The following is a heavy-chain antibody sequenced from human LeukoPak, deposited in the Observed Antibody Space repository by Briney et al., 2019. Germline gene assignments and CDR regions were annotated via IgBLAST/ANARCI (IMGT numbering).Heavy chain of an antibody. CDR2: IKSDGSTT. D-gene: IGHD1-26*01. V-gene: IGHV3-74*01. CDR3: ARDPVGGRPDL. J-gene: IGHJ4*02. Sequence: PGGSLRLSCAASGFTFSTYWMHWVPQAPGKGQVWVPRIKSDGSTTNYGDSVKDRFTISRDNAKNTLYLQMNSLRADDTAVYYCARDPVGGRPDLWGQGTLVTVSS. CDR1: GFTFSTYW.